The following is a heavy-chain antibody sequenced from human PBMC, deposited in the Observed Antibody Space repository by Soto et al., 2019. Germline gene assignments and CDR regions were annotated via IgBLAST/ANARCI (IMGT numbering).Heavy chain of an antibody. D-gene: IGHD6-6*01. V-gene: IGHV2-26*03. CDR3: ERVNDDSSSHCYSTAA. Sequence: QVTLKESGPAVVKPTETLTLTCTISGFSLTNGKMCVSWILQAPGKALEWLAHFFSDDERSYSPSLRISLTFSNDTTGTQVVLSMTEMNPVDTGTLFCERVNDDSSSHCYSTAAWGQGTTVTVSS. CDR1: GFSLTNGKMC. J-gene: IGHJ6*02. CDR2: FFSDDER.